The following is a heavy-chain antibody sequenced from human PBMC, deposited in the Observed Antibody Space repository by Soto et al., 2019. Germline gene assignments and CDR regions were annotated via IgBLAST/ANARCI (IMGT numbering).Heavy chain of an antibody. V-gene: IGHV4-39*01. CDR3: AREFDSSGYYGWFDP. Sequence: QLQLQESGPGLVKPSETLSLTCTVSGGSISSSSYYWGWIRQPPGKGLEWIGSIYYSGSTSHNPSLKSTVSISVDTCKNQFSLKLSSVTAADTAVYYCAREFDSSGYYGWFDPWGQGTLVTVSS. CDR1: GGSISSSSYY. CDR2: IYYSGST. D-gene: IGHD3-22*01. J-gene: IGHJ5*02.